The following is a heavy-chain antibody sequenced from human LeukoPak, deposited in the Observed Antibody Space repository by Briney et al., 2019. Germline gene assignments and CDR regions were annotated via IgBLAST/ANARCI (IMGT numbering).Heavy chain of an antibody. J-gene: IGHJ4*02. CDR3: ARATEGATANFDY. D-gene: IGHD1-26*01. V-gene: IGHV3-30-3*01. CDR1: GFTFSSYA. CDR2: ISYDGSNK. Sequence: GRSLRLSCAASGFTFSSYAMHWVRQAPGKGLEWVAVISYDGSNKYYADSVKGRFTISRDNSKNTLYLQMNSLRAEDTAVDYCARATEGATANFDYWGQGTLVTVSS.